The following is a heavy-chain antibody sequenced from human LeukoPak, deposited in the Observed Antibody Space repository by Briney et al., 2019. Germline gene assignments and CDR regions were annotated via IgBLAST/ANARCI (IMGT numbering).Heavy chain of an antibody. V-gene: IGHV4-59*01. Sequence: SETLSLTCAVSGGSISSYYWSWIRQPPGKGLEWIGYIYYSGSTNYNPSLKSRVTISVDTSKNQFSLKLSSVTAADTAVYYCARVTKIRFLEWLPDYWGQGTLVTVSS. CDR1: GGSISSYY. J-gene: IGHJ4*02. CDR2: IYYSGST. D-gene: IGHD3-3*01. CDR3: ARVTKIRFLEWLPDY.